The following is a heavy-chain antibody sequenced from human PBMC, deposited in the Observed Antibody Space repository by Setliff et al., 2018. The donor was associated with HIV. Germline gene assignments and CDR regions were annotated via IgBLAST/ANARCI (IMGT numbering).Heavy chain of an antibody. CDR3: ARGARLLAAYSDRWDYFYMEV. J-gene: IGHJ6*03. CDR2: INHSGST. CDR1: GGSFTDYY. Sequence: KTSETLSLTCAVFGGSFTDYYWIRIRQPPGKGLEWIGEINHSGSTHYNPSLKSRFIISVDTSKNQFSLKVNSMTAADTAVYYCARGARLLAAYSDRWDYFYMEVWGKGTTVTVSS. V-gene: IGHV4-34*01. D-gene: IGHD1-26*01.